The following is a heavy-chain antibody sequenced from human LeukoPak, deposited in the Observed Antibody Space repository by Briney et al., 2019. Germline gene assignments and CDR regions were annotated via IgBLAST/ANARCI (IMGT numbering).Heavy chain of an antibody. V-gene: IGHV3-30*18. CDR2: ISYDGSNK. Sequence: GGSLRLSCAASGFTVSSYGMHWVRQAPGKGLEWVAVISYDGSNKYYADSVKGRFTISRDNSKNTLYLQMNSLRAEDTAVYYCAKDRLRYFDWLFDYWGQGTLVTVSS. D-gene: IGHD3-9*01. CDR1: GFTVSSYG. CDR3: AKDRLRYFDWLFDY. J-gene: IGHJ4*02.